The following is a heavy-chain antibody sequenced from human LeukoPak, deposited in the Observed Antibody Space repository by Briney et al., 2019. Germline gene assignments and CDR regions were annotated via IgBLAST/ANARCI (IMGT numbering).Heavy chain of an antibody. Sequence: PGGSLRLSCAASGFTFGSYWMSWVRQAPGKGLEWVANIKQDGSEKYYVDSVKGRFTISRDNAKNSLYLQMNSLRAEDTAVYYCARDDSLTTDSAFDIWGQGTMVTVSS. D-gene: IGHD4-17*01. J-gene: IGHJ3*02. CDR2: IKQDGSEK. V-gene: IGHV3-7*01. CDR1: GFTFGSYW. CDR3: ARDDSLTTDSAFDI.